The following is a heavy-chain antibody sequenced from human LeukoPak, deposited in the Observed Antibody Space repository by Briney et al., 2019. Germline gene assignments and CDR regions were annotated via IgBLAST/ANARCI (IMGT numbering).Heavy chain of an antibody. CDR1: GFTVSSNY. V-gene: IGHV3-66*01. CDR2: IYSGGGT. J-gene: IGHJ3*02. Sequence: GGSLRLSCAASGFTVSSNYMSWVSQAPGKGLEWVSVIYSGGGTYYADSVKGRFTISRDNSKNTLFLQMNSLRAEDTAVYYCARELTTFYYDISGYYGHAFDIWGQGTMVTVSS. CDR3: ARELTTFYYDISGYYGHAFDI. D-gene: IGHD3-22*01.